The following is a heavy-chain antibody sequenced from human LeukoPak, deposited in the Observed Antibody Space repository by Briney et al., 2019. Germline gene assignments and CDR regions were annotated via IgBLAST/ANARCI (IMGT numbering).Heavy chain of an antibody. J-gene: IGHJ4*02. V-gene: IGHV3-23*01. CDR2: VSGGGGTT. Sequence: GGTLRLSCTASGFTFSSYGMTWVRQAPGKGREGVSTVSGGGGTTYYADSVKGRFTISRDISKNTLYLQMNSLRSEETAVYYCARRFYYGSGSYLYYFDYWGQGTLVTVSS. CDR1: GFTFSSYG. CDR3: ARRFYYGSGSYLYYFDY. D-gene: IGHD3-10*01.